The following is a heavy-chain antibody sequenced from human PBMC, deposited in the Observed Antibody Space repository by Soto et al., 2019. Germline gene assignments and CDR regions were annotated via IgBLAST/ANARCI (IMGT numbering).Heavy chain of an antibody. J-gene: IGHJ5*02. Sequence: SETLSLTCAVYGGSFSGYFWSWIRQPPGKGLEWIGEINHSGDTNYNPSLKSRVTISVETSKSQFSLKLSSVTAADTAVYYCAPSVNYYDSSAPWGQGTLVTVSS. CDR3: APSVNYYDSSAP. CDR2: INHSGDT. CDR1: GGSFSGYF. V-gene: IGHV4-34*01. D-gene: IGHD3-22*01.